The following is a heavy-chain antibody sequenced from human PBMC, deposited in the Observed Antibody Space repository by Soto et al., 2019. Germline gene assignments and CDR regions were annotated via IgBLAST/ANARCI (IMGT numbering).Heavy chain of an antibody. Sequence: SETLSLTCTVSVGPISSSSYYWGWIRQAQAKGLEWLATIYYNGYNYHNPSLQSHVTISVDTPKNQFSLKLTSVTAADTALYYGARSAIATHWFFDLWGRGTLVTVSS. V-gene: IGHV4-39*01. CDR3: ARSAIATHWFFDL. CDR1: VGPISSSSYY. J-gene: IGHJ2*01. CDR2: IYYNGYN. D-gene: IGHD5-18*01.